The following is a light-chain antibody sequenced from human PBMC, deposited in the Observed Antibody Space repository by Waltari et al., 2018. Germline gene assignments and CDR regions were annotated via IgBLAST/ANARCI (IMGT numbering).Light chain of an antibody. CDR3: QKYGTLPAT. J-gene: IGKJ1*01. V-gene: IGKV3-20*01. Sequence: EIVLTQPPATLPLSPGARATSPCRASQSVSKYLAWYQQKVGQPPRLLIYDASTRATGIPDRFIGSGFGTDFSLTISRLEPEDFAVYYCQKYGTLPATFGQGTKVEI. CDR1: QSVSKY. CDR2: DAS.